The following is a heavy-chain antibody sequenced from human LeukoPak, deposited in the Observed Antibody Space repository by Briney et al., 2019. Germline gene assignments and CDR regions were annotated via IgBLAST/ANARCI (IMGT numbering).Heavy chain of an antibody. D-gene: IGHD6-19*01. J-gene: IGHJ3*02. CDR2: ISWNSGSI. V-gene: IGHV3-9*01. Sequence: QSGGSLRLSCAASGFTFSSYSMNWVRQAPGKGLEWVSGISWNSGSIGYADSVKGRFTISRDNAKNSLYLQMNSLRAEDTALYYCAKDRGGPGLGAFDIWSQGTMVTVSS. CDR3: AKDRGGPGLGAFDI. CDR1: GFTFSSYS.